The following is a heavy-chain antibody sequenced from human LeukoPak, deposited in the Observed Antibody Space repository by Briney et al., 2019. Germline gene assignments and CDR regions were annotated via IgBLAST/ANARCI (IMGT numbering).Heavy chain of an antibody. Sequence: ASVKVSCKASGYTFTSYAMHWVRQAPGQRLEWMGWINAGYGNTKYSQEFQGRVTITRDTSASTAYMELSSLRSEDMAVYYCARDPNRYSSGWYLHKYYFDYWGQGTLVTVSS. CDR1: GYTFTSYA. CDR3: ARDPNRYSSGWYLHKYYFDY. J-gene: IGHJ4*02. CDR2: INAGYGNT. D-gene: IGHD6-19*01. V-gene: IGHV1-3*03.